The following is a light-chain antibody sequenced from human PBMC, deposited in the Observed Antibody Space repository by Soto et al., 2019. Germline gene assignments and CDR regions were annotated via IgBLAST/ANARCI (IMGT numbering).Light chain of an antibody. Sequence: EIVMTQSPATLSVSPGERATLSCRASQSVSSNLAWYHQKPSQAPLLLIYGASTRATGIPAMCSESKSCTEFTLTISSLQTEDFAVCYCQQYNNWPSWTFGQGTKVDIK. CDR3: QQYNNWPSWT. CDR2: GAS. CDR1: QSVSSN. V-gene: IGKV3-15*01. J-gene: IGKJ1*01.